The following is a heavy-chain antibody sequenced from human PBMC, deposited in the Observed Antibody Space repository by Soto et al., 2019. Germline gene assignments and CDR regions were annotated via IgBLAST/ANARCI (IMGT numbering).Heavy chain of an antibody. D-gene: IGHD2-21*01. CDR3: AATYCGGDCYGYFQH. Sequence: GGSLRLSCAASGFTFSDYYMTWIRQAPGKGLEWVSYISSSGRTIYYADSVKGRFTISRDNAKDSLYLQMNSLRAEDTAVYYCAATYCGGDCYGYFQHWGQGTLVTVSS. CDR2: ISSSGRTI. J-gene: IGHJ1*01. CDR1: GFTFSDYY. V-gene: IGHV3-11*01.